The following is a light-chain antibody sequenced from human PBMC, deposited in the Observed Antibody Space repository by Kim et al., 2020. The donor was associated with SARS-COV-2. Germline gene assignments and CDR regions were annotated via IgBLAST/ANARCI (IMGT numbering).Light chain of an antibody. CDR3: QAWDSSTVV. J-gene: IGLJ2*01. V-gene: IGLV3-1*01. Sequence: VSPGQTASITGYGDKFGAKYACWYQQKPGQSHVLVIYQESKRPSGIPERFSGSNTGNTATLNISGTQAMDEDDYYCQAWDSSTVVFGGGTQLTVL. CDR1: KFGAKY. CDR2: QES.